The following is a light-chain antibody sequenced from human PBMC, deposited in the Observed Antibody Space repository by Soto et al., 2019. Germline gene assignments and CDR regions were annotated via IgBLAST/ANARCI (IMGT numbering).Light chain of an antibody. CDR1: ESISTY. CDR2: AAS. V-gene: IGKV1-39*01. J-gene: IGKJ4*01. CDR3: QQSYTTPQLS. Sequence: DIQMTQSPSSLSAFVGDRVTVTVRASESISTYLNWYQQKPGKAPKLLIYAASNLQSGVPPRFSGSGSGTDFTLTISSLQPEDFATYYCQQSYTTPQLSFGGGTKVDIK.